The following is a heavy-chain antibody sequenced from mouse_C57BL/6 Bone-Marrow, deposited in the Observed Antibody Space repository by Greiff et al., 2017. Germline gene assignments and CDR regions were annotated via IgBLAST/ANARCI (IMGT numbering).Heavy chain of an antibody. V-gene: IGHV1-69*01. CDR3: ALYYYGSSYGYAMDY. CDR2: IDPSDSYT. Sequence: VQLQQPGAELVMPGASVKLSCKASGYTFTSYWMHWVKQRPGKGLEWIGEIDPSDSYTNYNQKFKGKSTLTVDKSSSTAYMQLSSLTSEDSAVYYCALYYYGSSYGYAMDYWGQGTSVTVSS. CDR1: GYTFTSYW. D-gene: IGHD1-1*01. J-gene: IGHJ4*01.